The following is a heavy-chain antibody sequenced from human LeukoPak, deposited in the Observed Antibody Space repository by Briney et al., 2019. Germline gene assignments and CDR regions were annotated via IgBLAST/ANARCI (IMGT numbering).Heavy chain of an antibody. J-gene: IGHJ3*02. V-gene: IGHV3-23*01. CDR2: ISGSGGST. D-gene: IGHD2-15*01. Sequence: GGSLRLSCAASGFTFSSYGMSWVRQAPGKGLEWVSAISGSGGSTYYADSVKGRFTISRDNSKNTLYLQMNSLRAEDTAVYCCAKDPTYCSGGSCYSPAFDIWGQGTMVTVSS. CDR3: AKDPTYCSGGSCYSPAFDI. CDR1: GFTFSSYG.